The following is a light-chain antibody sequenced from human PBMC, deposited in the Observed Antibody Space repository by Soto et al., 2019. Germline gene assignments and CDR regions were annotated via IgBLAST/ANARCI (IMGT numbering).Light chain of an antibody. Sequence: ALTQPASVSGSPGQSITISCTGTSNDVGGYNYVSWYQQHPGKAPKLMIYDVSNRPSGVSNRFSGSKSGNTASLTISGLQAEDEADYYCSSYTSSSTLFVFGTGTKVTVL. CDR1: SNDVGGYNY. CDR2: DVS. J-gene: IGLJ1*01. CDR3: SSYTSSSTLFV. V-gene: IGLV2-14*01.